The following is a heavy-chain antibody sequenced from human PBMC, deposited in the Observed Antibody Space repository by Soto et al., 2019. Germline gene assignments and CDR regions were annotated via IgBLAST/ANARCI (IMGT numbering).Heavy chain of an antibody. J-gene: IGHJ4*02. D-gene: IGHD2-15*01. CDR2: LSDRGY. CDR1: GFTFGDYY. CDR3: ARVHRPPSAFAF. V-gene: IGHV3-11*04. Sequence: PGGSLRLSCVAYGFTFGDYYMSWIRQAPGKGLEWVAYLSDRGYNYVDSVQGRFTMSRENAKTSVFLQMDRLRAADTAVYYCARVHRPPSAFAFWGQGTLVTVS.